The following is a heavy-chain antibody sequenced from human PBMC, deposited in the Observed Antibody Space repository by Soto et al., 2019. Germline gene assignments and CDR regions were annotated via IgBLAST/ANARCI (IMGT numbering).Heavy chain of an antibody. J-gene: IGHJ4*02. V-gene: IGHV1-18*01. D-gene: IGHD3-22*01. CDR3: ARGYFDSSGYYYAYYPFDY. CDR1: GYTFTSYG. CDR2: ISAYNGTA. Sequence: ASVKVSCKASGYTFTSYGISWVRQAPGQGLEWVGWISAYNGTANYAQKFQGRVTITADESTSTAYMELSSLRSEDTAVYYCARGYFDSSGYYYAYYPFDYWGQGTLVPSP.